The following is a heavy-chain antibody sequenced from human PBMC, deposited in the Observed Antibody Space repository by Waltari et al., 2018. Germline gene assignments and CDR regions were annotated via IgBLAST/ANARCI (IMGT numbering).Heavy chain of an antibody. J-gene: IGHJ4*02. CDR1: GFTFSSYG. V-gene: IGHV3-30*02. D-gene: IGHD5-12*01. CDR2: IRYDGSNK. CDR3: AKERVATIDYFDY. Sequence: QVQLVESGGGVVQPGGSLRLSCAASGFTFSSYGMPWVRQAPGKGLEWVAFIRYDGSNKYYADSVKGRFTISRDNSKNTLYLQMNSLRAEDTAVYYCAKERVATIDYFDYWGQGTLVTVSS.